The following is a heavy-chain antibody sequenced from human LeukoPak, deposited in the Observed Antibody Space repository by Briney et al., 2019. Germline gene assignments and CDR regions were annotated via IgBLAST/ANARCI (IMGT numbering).Heavy chain of an antibody. D-gene: IGHD6-19*01. J-gene: IGHJ4*02. CDR2: ISSSSSYI. Sequence: PGGSLRLSCAASGFTFSSYSMNWVRQAPGKGLEWVSSISSSSSYIYYADSVKGRFTISRDNAKNSLYLQMNSLRAEDTAVYYCARRYSSGWYVDYWGQGTLVTVSS. CDR3: ARRYSSGWYVDY. V-gene: IGHV3-21*01. CDR1: GFTFSSYS.